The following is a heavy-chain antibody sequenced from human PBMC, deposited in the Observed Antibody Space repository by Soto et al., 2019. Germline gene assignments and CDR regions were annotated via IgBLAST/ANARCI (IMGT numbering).Heavy chain of an antibody. CDR2: ISYDGSYK. V-gene: IGHV3-30*18. CDR3: AKDPTYDSSGYYFYYGMDV. CDR1: ELTISTFG. J-gene: IGHJ6*02. Sequence: GGSMRHSCAASELTISTFGMHWIRQAPGKGLEWVGLISYDGSYKYYAESMKGRFTISRDNSKNTLYLQLNSLRAADTAVYYCAKDPTYDSSGYYFYYGMDVWGQGTTVTVSS. D-gene: IGHD6-25*01.